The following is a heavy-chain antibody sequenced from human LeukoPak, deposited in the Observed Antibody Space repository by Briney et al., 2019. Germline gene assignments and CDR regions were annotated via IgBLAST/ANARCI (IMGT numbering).Heavy chain of an antibody. CDR2: ISYSENT. J-gene: IGHJ4*02. CDR1: GGSISSYY. Sequence: SETLSLTCTVSGGSISSYYWSWMRQSPGKGLEWIGYISYSENTNYNPSLRSRVTMSVDTPKNQFSLKLSSVTAADTAVYYCARNSGSYSFEXWGQGTLVTVS. D-gene: IGHD1-26*01. V-gene: IGHV4-59*01. CDR3: ARNSGSYSFEX.